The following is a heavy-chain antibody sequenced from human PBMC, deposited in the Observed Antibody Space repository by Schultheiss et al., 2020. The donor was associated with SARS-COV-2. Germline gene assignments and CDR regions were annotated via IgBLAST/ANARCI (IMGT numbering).Heavy chain of an antibody. D-gene: IGHD2-2*01. J-gene: IGHJ3*02. V-gene: IGHV3-33*01. Sequence: GGSLRLSCAASGFTFSSYGMHWVRQAPGKGLAWVAVIWYDGSNKYYADSVKGRFTISRDNSKNTLYLQMNSLRAEDTAVYYCARDQVVVVPAALAAFDIWGQGTRVTV. CDR3: ARDQVVVVPAALAAFDI. CDR1: GFTFSSYG. CDR2: IWYDGSNK.